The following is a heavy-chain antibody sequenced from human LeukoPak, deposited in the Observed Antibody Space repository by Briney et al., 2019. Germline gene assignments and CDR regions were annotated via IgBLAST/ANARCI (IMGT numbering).Heavy chain of an antibody. CDR1: GGSISSYY. CDR3: ARDQQTLDYSDSSGGFDY. CDR2: IYYSGST. V-gene: IGHV4-59*01. Sequence: SETLSLTCTVSGGSISSYYWSWIRQPPGKGLEWVGYIYYSGSTNYNPSLKSRVTISVDTSKNQFSLKLSSVTAADTAVYYCARDQQTLDYSDSSGGFDYWGQGTLVTVSS. J-gene: IGHJ4*02. D-gene: IGHD4-11*01.